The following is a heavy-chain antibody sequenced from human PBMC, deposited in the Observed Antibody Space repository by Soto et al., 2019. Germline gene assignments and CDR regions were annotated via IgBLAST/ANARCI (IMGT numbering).Heavy chain of an antibody. V-gene: IGHV3-30-3*01. CDR1: GFTFSSYA. CDR3: AKDSSPTKAGMEV. D-gene: IGHD6-13*01. J-gene: IGHJ6*04. CDR2: ISYDGSNK. Sequence: PGWSLRLSCAASGFTFSSYAMHWVRQAPGKGLEWVAVISYDGSNKYYADSVKGRFTISRDNSKNTLYLQMNSLRAEDTAVYYCAKDSSPTKAGMEVWGKGTKVTVSS.